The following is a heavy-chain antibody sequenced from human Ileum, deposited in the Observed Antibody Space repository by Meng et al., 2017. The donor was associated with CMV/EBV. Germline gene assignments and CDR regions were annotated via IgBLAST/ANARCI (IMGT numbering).Heavy chain of an antibody. CDR1: GGSLSGYY. V-gene: IGHV4-34*01. Sequence: SETLSLTCAVFGGSLSGYYWTWIRQSPGKGLEWIGEITHSGTTSYNPSLKRRVTISADTSTNQLSLRLSSVTAADTAVYYCARGLVGKIFTKVISDYYYGMDVWGPGTTVTVSS. CDR3: ARGLVGKIFTKVISDYYYGMDV. D-gene: IGHD3-22*01. CDR2: ITHSGTT. J-gene: IGHJ6*02.